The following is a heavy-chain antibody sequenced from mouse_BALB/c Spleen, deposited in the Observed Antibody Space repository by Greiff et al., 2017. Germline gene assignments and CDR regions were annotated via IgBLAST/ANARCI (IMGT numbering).Heavy chain of an antibody. V-gene: IGHV5-12-1*01. J-gene: IGHJ3*01. Sequence: EVQGVESGGGLVKPGGSLKLSCAASGFAFSSYDMSWVRQTPEKRLEWVAYISSGGGSTYYPDTVKGRFTISRDNAKNTLYLQMSSLKSEDTAMYYCARTYYGNGFAYWGQGTLVTVSA. CDR1: GFAFSSYD. CDR2: ISSGGGST. D-gene: IGHD2-10*01. CDR3: ARTYYGNGFAY.